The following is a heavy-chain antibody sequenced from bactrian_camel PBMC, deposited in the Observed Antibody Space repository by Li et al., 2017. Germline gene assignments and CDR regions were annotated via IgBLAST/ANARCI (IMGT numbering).Heavy chain of an antibody. CDR3: AADSSSWYHYYR. D-gene: IGHD6*01. J-gene: IGHJ4*01. V-gene: IGHV3S26*01. CDR2: INKDGTT. Sequence: HVQLVESGGGSVQSGGSLRLSCTASGYRYSSYCMGWFRQGRGEAREWVAGINKDGTTSYADSVKGRFTISQDNTKNTLYLQMNSLKSDDTAMYFCAADSSSWYHYYRWGRGTQVTVS. CDR1: GYRYSSYC.